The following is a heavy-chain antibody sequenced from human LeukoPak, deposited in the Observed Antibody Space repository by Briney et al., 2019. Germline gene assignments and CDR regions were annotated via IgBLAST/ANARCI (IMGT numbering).Heavy chain of an antibody. Sequence: SETLSLTCTVSGGSISSYWSWIRQPPGKGLEWIGYIYYSGSTNYNPSLKSRVTISVDTSKNQFSLKLSSVTAADTAVYYCARGVSYYDSSGYYNKYFQHWGQGTLVTVSS. CDR2: IYYSGST. CDR1: GGSISSY. V-gene: IGHV4-59*08. CDR3: ARGVSYYDSSGYYNKYFQH. J-gene: IGHJ1*01. D-gene: IGHD3-22*01.